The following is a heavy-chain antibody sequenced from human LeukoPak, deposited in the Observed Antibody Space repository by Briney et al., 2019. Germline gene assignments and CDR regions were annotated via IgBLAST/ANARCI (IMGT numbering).Heavy chain of an antibody. Sequence: PGGSLRLSCAASGFTFSSYAMHWVRQAPGKGLEWVAVISYDGSNKYYADSVKGRFTISRDNSKNALYLQMNSLRAEDTAVYYCARDHLPYYYDSSGYSFDPWGQRTLVTVSS. J-gene: IGHJ5*02. CDR1: GFTFSSYA. D-gene: IGHD3-22*01. V-gene: IGHV3-30-3*01. CDR3: ARDHLPYYYDSSGYSFDP. CDR2: ISYDGSNK.